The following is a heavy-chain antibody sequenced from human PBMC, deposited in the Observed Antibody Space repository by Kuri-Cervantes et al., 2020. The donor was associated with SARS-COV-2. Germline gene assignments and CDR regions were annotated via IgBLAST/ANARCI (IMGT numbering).Heavy chain of an antibody. Sequence: GESLKISCAASGFIFSSYWMSWVRQAPGKGLEWVADIMQDGIGEYYVDSVKGRSTISRDNARKSLYLQMNNLTSEDTAFYFCAKVERTYTVFYHFASWGQGTLVTVSS. CDR3: AKVERTYTVFYHFAS. V-gene: IGHV3-7*03. CDR2: IMQDGIGE. CDR1: GFIFSSYW. D-gene: IGHD3-3*01. J-gene: IGHJ4*02.